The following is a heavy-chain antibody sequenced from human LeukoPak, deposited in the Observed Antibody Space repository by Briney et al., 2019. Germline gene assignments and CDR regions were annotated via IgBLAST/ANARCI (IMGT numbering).Heavy chain of an antibody. V-gene: IGHV4-59*08. CDR3: ARHSPAGSGSDRRPFDY. D-gene: IGHD3-10*01. CDR1: GGSISSYY. CDR2: IYYSGST. Sequence: PSETLSLTCSVSGGSISSYYWSWIRQPPGKGLGWIGHIYYSGSTNYNPSLKSRVTISVDTSKNQFFLELSSVTAADTAMYYCARHSPAGSGSDRRPFDYWGQGTLVTVSS. J-gene: IGHJ4*02.